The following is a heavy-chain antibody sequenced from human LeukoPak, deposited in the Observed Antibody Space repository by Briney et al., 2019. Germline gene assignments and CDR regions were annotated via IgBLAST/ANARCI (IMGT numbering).Heavy chain of an antibody. Sequence: ASVKVSCKASGYTFTSYDINWVRQATGQGLEWMGWMNPNSGNTGYAKKFQGRVTITRNTSISTAYMELSSLRSEDTAVYYCARGPAKRYCSSTSCYGFDYWGQGTLVTVSS. CDR1: GYTFTSYD. V-gene: IGHV1-8*03. J-gene: IGHJ4*02. CDR3: ARGPAKRYCSSTSCYGFDY. D-gene: IGHD2-2*01. CDR2: MNPNSGNT.